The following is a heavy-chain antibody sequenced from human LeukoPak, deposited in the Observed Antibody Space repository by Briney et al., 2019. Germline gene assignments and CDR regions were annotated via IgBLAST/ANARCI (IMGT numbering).Heavy chain of an antibody. Sequence: GGSLRLSCAASGFTVSSNYMSWVRQAPGKGLEWVSVIYSGGSTYYADSVKARFTISRDNSKNTLYLQMNSLRAEDTAVYYCARVRPRVGAEYYFDYWGQGTLVTVSS. CDR1: GFTVSSNY. D-gene: IGHD1-26*01. V-gene: IGHV3-53*01. CDR2: IYSGGST. CDR3: ARVRPRVGAEYYFDY. J-gene: IGHJ4*02.